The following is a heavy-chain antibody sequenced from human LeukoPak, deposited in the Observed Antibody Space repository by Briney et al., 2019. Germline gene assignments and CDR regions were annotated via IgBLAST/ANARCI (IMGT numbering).Heavy chain of an antibody. J-gene: IGHJ3*01. CDR1: GFTFRDSA. V-gene: IGHV3-23*01. CDR3: AKDIQLST. CDR2: ISYSGGNA. Sequence: GGSLRLSCAASGFTFRDSAMTWVGHVPGKGLEWVSLISYSGGNAYYADSVKGRFTISRDNSENTLSLQMNSLRVEDTARYYCAKDIQLSTWGLGTMVTVSS. D-gene: IGHD3-16*02.